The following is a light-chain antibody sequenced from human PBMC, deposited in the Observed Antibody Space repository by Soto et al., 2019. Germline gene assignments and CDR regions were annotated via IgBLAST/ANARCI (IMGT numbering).Light chain of an antibody. J-gene: IGKJ2*01. CDR2: AAS. V-gene: IGKV1-39*01. Sequence: DIQMTQSPSSLSASVGDRVTITCRASQSISSYLNWYQQKPGKAPKLLIYAASSLQSGVPSRFSGSGSGTDFTLTISSLQPEDCATYYCQPGYSTPYTFGQGTKLEIK. CDR3: QPGYSTPYT. CDR1: QSISSY.